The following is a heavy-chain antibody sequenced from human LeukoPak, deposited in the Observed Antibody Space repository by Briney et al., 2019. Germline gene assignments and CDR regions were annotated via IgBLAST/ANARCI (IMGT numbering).Heavy chain of an antibody. CDR3: ARRPGAICTKTICRLDS. CDR1: GFIFHTLP. CDR2: ITASCDYT. Sequence: PGGSLSLTCSASGFIFHTLPMIWLPQPPGKGRVWLSNITASCDYTTYEASVKCRFTISGDSSKNPLYLQMTSLRAEDTAVYYCARRPGAICTKTICRLDSWGQGTLVAVSS. J-gene: IGHJ4*02. V-gene: IGHV3-23*02. D-gene: IGHD2-8*01.